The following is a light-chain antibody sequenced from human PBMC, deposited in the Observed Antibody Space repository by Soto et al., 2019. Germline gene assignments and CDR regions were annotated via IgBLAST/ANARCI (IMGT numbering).Light chain of an antibody. J-gene: IGKJ1*01. CDR2: GAS. V-gene: IGKV1-39*01. CDR3: QQIYVAPVT. Sequence: DIQMTQSPSSLSAYVGDGVTISCRASQSINSCLNWYQQKPGKAPKLLIYGASNLQSGVPSRFSGSESGADFILTISSLQPEDFATYYCQQIYVAPVTFGQGTKVEIK. CDR1: QSINSC.